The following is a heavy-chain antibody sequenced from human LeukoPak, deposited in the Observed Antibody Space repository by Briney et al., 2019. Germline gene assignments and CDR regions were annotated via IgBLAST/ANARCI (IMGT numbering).Heavy chain of an antibody. CDR1: GFIFSNYA. V-gene: IGHV3-23*01. J-gene: IGHJ4*02. CDR3: AKDQGDAAMVSYY. D-gene: IGHD5-18*01. CDR2: IRYSGGYT. Sequence: GGSLRLSCAASGFIFSNYAMSWVRQAPGKGLEWVSAIRYSGGYTYYADSVKGRFTISRDNSKNTLYLQMNSLRAEDTAIYYCAKDQGDAAMVSYYWGQGTLVTVSS.